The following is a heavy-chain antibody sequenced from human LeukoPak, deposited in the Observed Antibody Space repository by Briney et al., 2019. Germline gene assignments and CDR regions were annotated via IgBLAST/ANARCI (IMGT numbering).Heavy chain of an antibody. CDR3: ARCMVSLGWCNWFDP. J-gene: IGHJ5*02. CDR2: IRIGGGGT. D-gene: IGHD4-23*01. Sequence: SGGSLRLSCAASGFDLTTYAMTWVRQAPAKGLEWVSSIRIGGGGTYYADSVKGRFTISRDNSENTLHLQMNNLRVEDTARYFCARCMVSLGWCNWFDPWAREPWSPSPQ. V-gene: IGHV3-23*01. CDR1: GFDLTTYA.